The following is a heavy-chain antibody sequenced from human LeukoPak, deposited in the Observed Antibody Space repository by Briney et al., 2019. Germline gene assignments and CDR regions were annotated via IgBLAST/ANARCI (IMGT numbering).Heavy chain of an antibody. CDR2: IVVGSGNT. J-gene: IGHJ6*03. CDR1: GFTFTSSA. Sequence: GTSVKVSCKASGFTFTSSAMQWVRQARGQRLEWIGWIVVGSGNTNYAQKFQERVTFTRDMSTSTAYMELSSLRSEDTAVYYCAAGPVRGGYYYMDVWGKGTTVTVSS. V-gene: IGHV1-58*02. D-gene: IGHD6-19*01. CDR3: AAGPVRGGYYYMDV.